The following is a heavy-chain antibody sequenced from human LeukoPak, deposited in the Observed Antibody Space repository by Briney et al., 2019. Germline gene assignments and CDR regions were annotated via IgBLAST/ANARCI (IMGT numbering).Heavy chain of an antibody. CDR3: AKDVKFSWPFYFDY. J-gene: IGHJ4*02. CDR1: GFTFSSYG. Sequence: GGSLRLSCAASGFTFSSYGMHWVRQAPGKGLEWLAFVSYDGSKKYYSDSVKGRFTISRDNSKNTLFLQMNSLRAEDTAVYSCAKDVKFSWPFYFDYWGQGILVTVSS. CDR2: VSYDGSKK. D-gene: IGHD5-12*01. V-gene: IGHV3-30*18.